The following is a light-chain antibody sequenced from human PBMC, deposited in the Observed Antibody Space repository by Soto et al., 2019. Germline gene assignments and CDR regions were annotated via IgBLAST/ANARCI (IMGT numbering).Light chain of an antibody. CDR1: RSISSW. J-gene: IGKJ1*01. V-gene: IGKV1-5*03. CDR3: QHYNTYPWT. Sequence: DIQMTQSPSTLSASVGDRVTITCRASRSISSWLAWYQQKPGKAPKLLIYKTSSLESGVPSRFSGSGSGTEFTLTISSLQSDDFATYYCQHYNTYPWTFGQGTKVDIK. CDR2: KTS.